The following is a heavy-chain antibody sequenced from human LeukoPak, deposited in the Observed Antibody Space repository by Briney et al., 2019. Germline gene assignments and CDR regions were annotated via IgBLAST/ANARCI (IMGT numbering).Heavy chain of an antibody. Sequence: PGGSLRLSCAASEFTFRTYSMNWVRRAPGKGLEWVSAISDSGGRTHYADSVRGRFTMSRDNSKKTLYLQMNSLRAEDAAVYYCAKGYSSGWSEGFLDYWGQGSLVTVSS. CDR3: AKGYSSGWSEGFLDY. CDR2: ISDSGGRT. J-gene: IGHJ4*02. CDR1: EFTFRTYS. D-gene: IGHD6-19*01. V-gene: IGHV3-23*01.